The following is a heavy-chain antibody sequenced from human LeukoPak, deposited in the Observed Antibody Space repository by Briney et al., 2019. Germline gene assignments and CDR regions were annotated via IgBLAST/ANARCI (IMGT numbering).Heavy chain of an antibody. Sequence: SETLSLTCTVSGGSISEWSWIRQPPGKGLEWIGYIYYSGSTNYNPSLKSRVTMSVDTSTNQFSLTLSSVTAADTAVYYCARVVGAAEFDYWGQGTLVTVSS. CDR3: ARVVGAAEFDY. CDR1: GGSISE. J-gene: IGHJ4*02. CDR2: IYYSGST. V-gene: IGHV4-59*01. D-gene: IGHD1-26*01.